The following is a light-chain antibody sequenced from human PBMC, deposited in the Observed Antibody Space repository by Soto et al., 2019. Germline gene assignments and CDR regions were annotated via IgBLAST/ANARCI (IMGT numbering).Light chain of an antibody. V-gene: IGKV3-20*01. CDR1: QSVSSSY. CDR3: QQYGSSPWT. J-gene: IGKJ1*01. CDR2: GAS. Sequence: EIVLTQSPGTLSLSPGERATLSCRASQSVSSSYLAWYQQKPGQAPRLLIYGASSRATGIPDRFSGSGSGTDFTLTISRLEPEDFAVYYCQQYGSSPWTFGQGGK.